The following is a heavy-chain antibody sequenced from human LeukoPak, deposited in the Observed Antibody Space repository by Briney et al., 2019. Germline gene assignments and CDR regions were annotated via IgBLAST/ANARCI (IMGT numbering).Heavy chain of an antibody. V-gene: IGHV1-24*01. CDR3: AREKAHYYGSGSYYPGAFDI. CDR2: FDPEDGET. D-gene: IGHD3-10*01. Sequence: GASVKVSCKVSGYTFTELSMHWVRQAPGKGLEWMGGFDPEDGETIYAQKFQGRVTMTEDTSTDTAYMELSSLRSDDTAVYYCAREKAHYYGSGSYYPGAFDIWGQGTMVTVSS. J-gene: IGHJ3*02. CDR1: GYTFTELS.